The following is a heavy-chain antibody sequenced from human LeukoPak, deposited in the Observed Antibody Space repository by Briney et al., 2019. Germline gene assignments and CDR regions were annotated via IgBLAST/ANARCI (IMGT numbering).Heavy chain of an antibody. CDR3: VRTYSSNWFDP. J-gene: IGHJ5*02. V-gene: IGHV4-39*01. CDR2: IYYSGST. CDR1: GGSISSSSYY. D-gene: IGHD6-13*01. Sequence: SETLSLTCTVSGGSISSSSYYWGWIRQPPGKGLEWIGSIYYSGSTYYNPSLKSRVTISVDTSKNQFSLKLSSVTAADTAVYYCVRTYSSNWFDPWGQGTLVTVSS.